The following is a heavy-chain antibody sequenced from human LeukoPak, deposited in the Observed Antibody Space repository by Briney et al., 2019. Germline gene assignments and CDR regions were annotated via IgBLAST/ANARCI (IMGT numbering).Heavy chain of an antibody. J-gene: IGHJ4*02. Sequence: PGGSLRLSCAASGFTFSSYGMSWVRQAPGKGLEWVSAISGSGDTTYYADSVKGRFSISRVNSKNTLYLQINSLRADDTAIYYCAKQGGTYSGSFDYWGQGTLVTVSS. CDR1: GFTFSSYG. V-gene: IGHV3-23*01. CDR2: ISGSGDTT. CDR3: AKQGGTYSGSFDY. D-gene: IGHD1-26*01.